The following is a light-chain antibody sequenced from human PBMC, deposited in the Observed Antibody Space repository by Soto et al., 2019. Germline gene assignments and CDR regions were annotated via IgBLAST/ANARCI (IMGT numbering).Light chain of an antibody. V-gene: IGLV2-14*01. CDR3: SSWTSSSSYV. CDR1: SSYVGGYNS. J-gene: IGLJ1*01. Sequence: QSVLTQPASVSGSPGQSIAISCTGTSSYVGGYNSVSWYQQYPGKAPKLMIHDVSNRPSGVSDRFSGSKSGNTASLTISGLQAEDEADYYCSSWTSSSSYVFGSGTKVTVL. CDR2: DVS.